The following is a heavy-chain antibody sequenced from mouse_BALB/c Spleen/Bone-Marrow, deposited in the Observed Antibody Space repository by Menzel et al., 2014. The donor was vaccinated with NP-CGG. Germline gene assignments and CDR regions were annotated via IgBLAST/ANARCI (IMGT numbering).Heavy chain of an antibody. J-gene: IGHJ2*01. D-gene: IGHD3-1*01. CDR2: IYPGDGDT. CDR1: GHAFSTYW. V-gene: IGHV1-80*01. CDR3: ARVGFSFDY. Sequence: VQLQQSGAELVRPGSSVKISCKASGHAFSTYWMNWVKQRPGQGLEWIGQIYPGDGDTNYNGKFKGKATLTADRSSSTASMQLSSLTSEDSAVYFCARVGFSFDYWGQGTTLTASS.